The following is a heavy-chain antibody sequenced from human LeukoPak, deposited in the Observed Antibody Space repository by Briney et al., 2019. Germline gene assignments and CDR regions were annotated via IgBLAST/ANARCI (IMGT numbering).Heavy chain of an antibody. CDR3: ARASSGYYWDFDY. J-gene: IGHJ4*02. CDR2: IYYRGNT. Sequence: PSETLSLTCTVSGDSISSYNYFWGWIRQPPGKGLEWVGSIYYRGNTYYNPSLKSRVTLSADTSKNQFSLKVTSVTAPDTAVYYCARASSGYYWDFDYWGQGALVTVSS. CDR1: GDSISSYNYF. D-gene: IGHD3-22*01. V-gene: IGHV4-39*01.